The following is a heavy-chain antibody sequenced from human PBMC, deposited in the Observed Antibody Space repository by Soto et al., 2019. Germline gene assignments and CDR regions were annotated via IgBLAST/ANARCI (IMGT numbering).Heavy chain of an antibody. CDR3: AREVEARGGEYDY. J-gene: IGHJ4*02. CDR1: GYTFTTYG. V-gene: IGHV1-18*01. Sequence: QVQLVQSGAEVKKPGASVKVSCKASGYTFTTYGISWMRQAPGQGLEWMGWISGYNGNRNYAQNLQGRVTVTTDTSTSRAYMELRNLRSDDTAVYYCAREVEARGGEYDYWGQGTLVIVSS. CDR2: ISGYNGNR. D-gene: IGHD3-16*01.